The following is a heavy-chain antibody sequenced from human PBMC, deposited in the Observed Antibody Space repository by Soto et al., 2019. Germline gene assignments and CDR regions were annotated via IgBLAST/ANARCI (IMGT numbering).Heavy chain of an antibody. J-gene: IGHJ4*02. CDR1: GGSISSGGYY. CDR2: IYYSGST. V-gene: IGHV4-31*03. CDR3: ARVEVDIVATIAAGIDY. D-gene: IGHD5-12*01. Sequence: PSETLSLTCTVSGGSISSGGYYWSWILQHPGKGLEWIGYIYYSGSTYYNPSLKSRVTISVDTSKNQFSLKLSSVTAADTAVYYCARVEVDIVATIAAGIDYWGQGTLVTVSS.